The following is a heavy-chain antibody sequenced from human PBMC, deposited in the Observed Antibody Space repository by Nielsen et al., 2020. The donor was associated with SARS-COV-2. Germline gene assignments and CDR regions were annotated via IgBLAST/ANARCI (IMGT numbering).Heavy chain of an antibody. V-gene: IGHV4-31*03. D-gene: IGHD4-17*01. CDR1: GGSISSGGYY. CDR3: ARGKARSYGDYGTVDY. Sequence: LRLSCTVSGGSISSGGYYWSWIRQHPGKGLEWIGYIYYSGSTYYNPSLKSRVTISVDTSKNQFSLKLSSVTAADTAVYYCARGKARSYGDYGTVDYWGQGTLVTVSS. J-gene: IGHJ4*02. CDR2: IYYSGST.